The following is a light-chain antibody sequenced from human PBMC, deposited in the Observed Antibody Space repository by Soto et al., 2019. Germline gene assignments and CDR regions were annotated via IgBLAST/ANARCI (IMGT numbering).Light chain of an antibody. J-gene: IGKJ4*01. Sequence: EIVLTQSPDTLSLSPGERATLSCRASQSVRSNSLAWYQQKPGQAPRFLIYDASSRATGIPDRFSGSGSGTDFTLTISRLEPEDFAVYYCQQYGSTPLTLGGGTKVDTK. CDR2: DAS. V-gene: IGKV3-20*01. CDR3: QQYGSTPLT. CDR1: QSVRSNS.